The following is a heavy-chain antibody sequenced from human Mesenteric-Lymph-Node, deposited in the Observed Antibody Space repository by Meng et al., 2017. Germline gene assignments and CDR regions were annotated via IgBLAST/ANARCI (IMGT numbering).Heavy chain of an antibody. Sequence: EVQLLESGGGLVQPGGSLRLSCAASAFTSTNYAMSWVRQAPGKGLEWASTISWDGGSTYSADSVKGRFTISRDNSKNSLYLQMNSLRTEDTALYYCAKDTSGYAYGEWFDYWGQGTLVTVSS. V-gene: IGHV3-43*02. CDR2: ISWDGGST. CDR1: AFTSTNYA. D-gene: IGHD5-12*01. CDR3: AKDTSGYAYGEWFDY. J-gene: IGHJ4*02.